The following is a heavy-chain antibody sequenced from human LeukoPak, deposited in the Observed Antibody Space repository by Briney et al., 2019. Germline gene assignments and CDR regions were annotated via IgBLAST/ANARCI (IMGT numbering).Heavy chain of an antibody. D-gene: IGHD3-3*01. CDR2: ISGSSGHT. V-gene: IGHV3-23*01. CDR3: AKGGFSEMEWLLYSEH. Sequence: GGSLRLSCAASGLTFSSYAMSWVRQAPGKGLEWVSAISGSSGHTYYADSVKGRFTISRDNSKNTLYLQMNSLRAEDTAVYYCAKGGFSEMEWLLYSEHWGQGTLVTVSS. CDR1: GLTFSSYA. J-gene: IGHJ4*02.